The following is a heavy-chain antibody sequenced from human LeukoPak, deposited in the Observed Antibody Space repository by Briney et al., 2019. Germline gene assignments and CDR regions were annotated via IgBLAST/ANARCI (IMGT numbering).Heavy chain of an antibody. J-gene: IGHJ4*02. CDR1: GFTFSTHW. CDR3: ARTIRGY. Sequence: GGSLRFSCAASGFTFSTHWMSWVRQAPGKGLEWVANIKEDGSEKHYVDSVKGRFTISRDNAKNSLYLQMNSLRAEDTAVYYCARTIRGYWGQGTLVTVSS. D-gene: IGHD3-10*01. V-gene: IGHV3-7*01. CDR2: IKEDGSEK.